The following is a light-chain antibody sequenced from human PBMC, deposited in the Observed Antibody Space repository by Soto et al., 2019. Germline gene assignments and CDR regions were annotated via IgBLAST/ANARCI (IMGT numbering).Light chain of an antibody. V-gene: IGKV1-12*01. CDR1: QGIVNW. CDR3: QQTSSFPLT. Sequence: DIQMTQSPSSVSASVGDRVTITCRASQGIVNWLAWYQQKPGRAPKLLIYAASSLQTGGPSRFSGSGSGTDFTLTISSLQPEDFATYYCQQTSSFPLTFGGGTNVEIK. CDR2: AAS. J-gene: IGKJ4*01.